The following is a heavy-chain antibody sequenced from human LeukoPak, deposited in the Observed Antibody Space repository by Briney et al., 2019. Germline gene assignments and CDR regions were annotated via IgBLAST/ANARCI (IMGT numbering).Heavy chain of an antibody. V-gene: IGHV3-21*01. Sequence: GGSLRLSCAASGFTFSSYSMNWVRQAPGKGLEWVSSISSSSSYIYYADSVKGRFTISRDNAKNSLYLQMNSLRAEDTAVCYCARDRRFGKYYFDYWGQGTLVTVSS. J-gene: IGHJ4*02. CDR3: ARDRRFGKYYFDY. D-gene: IGHD3-10*01. CDR2: ISSSSSYI. CDR1: GFTFSSYS.